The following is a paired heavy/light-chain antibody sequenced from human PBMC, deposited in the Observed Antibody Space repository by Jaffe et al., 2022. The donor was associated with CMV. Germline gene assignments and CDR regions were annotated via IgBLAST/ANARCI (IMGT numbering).Light chain of an antibody. CDR1: QSVLFSSNNKKY. Sequence: DIVMTQSPDSLAVSLGERATINCKSSQSVLFSSNNKKYLAWFQQKAGQPPKLLIYWASTRESGVPDRFSGSGSGTDFTLTINSLQAEDVAVYYCQQYYSTPYTFGQGTKLEIK. CDR3: QQYYSTPYT. CDR2: WAS. J-gene: IGKJ2*01. V-gene: IGKV4-1*01.
Heavy chain of an antibody. CDR1: GFTFSNYA. D-gene: IGHD3-16*01. V-gene: IGHV3-64D*06. Sequence: EVQLVESGGGLVQPGGSLRLSCSASGFTFSNYAIEWVRQAPGKGLKHVSGISSNGRRTYYADAVKGRFTISRDNSKNTVYLQMSSLRTEDTGLYYCVKGWGSGHEYNPGYWGQGTLVTVSS. CDR3: VKGWGSGHEYNPGY. J-gene: IGHJ4*02. CDR2: ISSNGRRT.